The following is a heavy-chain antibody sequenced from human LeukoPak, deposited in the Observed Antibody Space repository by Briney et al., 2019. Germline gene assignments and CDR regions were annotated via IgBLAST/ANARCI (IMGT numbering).Heavy chain of an antibody. CDR2: ISYDGSNK. Sequence: PGGSLRLSCAASGFTFSHFWMSWVRQAPGKGLEWVAVISYDGSNKYYADSVKGRFTISRDNSKNTLYLQMNSLRAEDTAIYYCAKFPKSENCFDYWGQGTLITVSS. D-gene: IGHD3-3*01. CDR3: AKFPKSENCFDY. CDR1: GFTFSHFW. J-gene: IGHJ4*02. V-gene: IGHV3-30*18.